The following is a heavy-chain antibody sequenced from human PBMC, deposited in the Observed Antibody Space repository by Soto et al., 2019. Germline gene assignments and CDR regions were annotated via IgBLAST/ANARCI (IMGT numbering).Heavy chain of an antibody. CDR3: ATSYGSGYRAVDY. CDR1: GDTFAFHS. D-gene: IGHD3-10*01. CDR2: INPILSMS. Sequence: QVQLVQSGAEVKRPGSSVKVSCKASGDTFAFHSINWVRQAPGLGLEWMGRINPILSMSNYAQRFQGRVTRTAAKSTSTAYMVLSSLRSEDTAIYYCATSYGSGYRAVDYWGQGALVTVSS. V-gene: IGHV1-69*02. J-gene: IGHJ4*02.